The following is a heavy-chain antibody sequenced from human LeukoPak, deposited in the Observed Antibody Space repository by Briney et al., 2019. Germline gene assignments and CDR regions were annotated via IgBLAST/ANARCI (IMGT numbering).Heavy chain of an antibody. CDR2: IYYSGST. D-gene: IGHD4-17*01. J-gene: IGHJ4*02. V-gene: IGHV4-39*01. CDR3: ARQAQTYGDYVN. Sequence: PSETLSLTCTVSGGSISSSSYYWGWIRQPPGKGLEWIGSIYYSGSTYYNPSLKSRVTISVDTSKNQFSLKLSSVTAADTAVYYCARQAQTYGDYVNWGQGTLVTVSS. CDR1: GGSISSSSYY.